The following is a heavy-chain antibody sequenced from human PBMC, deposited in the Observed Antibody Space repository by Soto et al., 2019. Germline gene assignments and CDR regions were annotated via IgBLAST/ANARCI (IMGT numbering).Heavy chain of an antibody. CDR3: VHSSPYYYYGMDV. D-gene: IGHD4-4*01. J-gene: IGHJ6*02. CDR1: GFTVSSNY. Sequence: PGGSLRLSCAASGFTVSSNYMIWVRQAPGKGLEWVSVIYSGGSTYYADSVKGRFTISRDNSKNTLYLQMNSLRAEDTAVYYCVHSSPYYYYGMDVWGQGTTVTVSS. V-gene: IGHV3-66*01. CDR2: IYSGGST.